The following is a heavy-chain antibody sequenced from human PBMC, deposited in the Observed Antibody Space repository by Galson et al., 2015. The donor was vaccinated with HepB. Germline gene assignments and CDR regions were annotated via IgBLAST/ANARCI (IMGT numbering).Heavy chain of an antibody. CDR1: GGSFSGYY. J-gene: IGHJ4*02. V-gene: IGHV4-34*01. CDR3: ALNCSGGSCYSFGPPEPFDY. CDR2: INHSGST. D-gene: IGHD2-15*01. Sequence: SETLSLTCAVYGGSFSGYYWSWIRQPPGKGLEWIGEINHSGSTNYNPSLKGRVTISVDTSKNQFSLKLSSVTAADTAVYYCALNCSGGSCYSFGPPEPFDYWGQGTLVTVSS.